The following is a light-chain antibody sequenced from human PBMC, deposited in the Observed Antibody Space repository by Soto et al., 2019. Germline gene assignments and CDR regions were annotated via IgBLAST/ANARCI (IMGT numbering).Light chain of an antibody. CDR3: LQDYDFPYT. CDR1: QVIGSRY. Sequence: EIVMTQSPGTLSLSPGERATISCRASQVIGSRYLAWYHQKSGQAPRLLIYGASSRATGIPDRFSGSGSGTDFTLTINDLQPEDVATYFCLQDYDFPYTFGQGTKLEI. CDR2: GAS. J-gene: IGKJ2*01. V-gene: IGKV3-20*01.